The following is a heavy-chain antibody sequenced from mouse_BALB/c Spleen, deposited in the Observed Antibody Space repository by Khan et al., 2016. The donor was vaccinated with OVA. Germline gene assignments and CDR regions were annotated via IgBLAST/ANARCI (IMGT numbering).Heavy chain of an antibody. V-gene: IGHV9-2-1*01. CDR2: INTETGEP. Sequence: QVQLKQSGPELNKPGETVKISCKASGYTFTDYSMHWVKQAPGKGLKWMGWINTETGEPTYADDFKGRFAFSLETSASTAYLQINNLKNEDTATYFCARDRYDYFDYWGQGTTLTVSS. CDR1: GYTFTDYS. D-gene: IGHD2-14*01. CDR3: ARDRYDYFDY. J-gene: IGHJ2*01.